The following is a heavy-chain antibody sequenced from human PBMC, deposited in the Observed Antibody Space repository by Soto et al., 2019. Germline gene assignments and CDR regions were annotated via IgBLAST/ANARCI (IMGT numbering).Heavy chain of an antibody. CDR1: GYTFTSYG. CDR3: ARDDNWNERVMNFDI. J-gene: IGHJ3*02. V-gene: IGHV1-18*01. Sequence: ASVKVSCKASGYTFTSYGISWVRQAPGQGLEWMGWISAYNGNTNYAQKLQGRVTMTTDTSTSTAYMELRSLRSDDTAVYYCARDDNWNERVMNFDIWGQGTMVTVSS. D-gene: IGHD1-1*01. CDR2: ISAYNGNT.